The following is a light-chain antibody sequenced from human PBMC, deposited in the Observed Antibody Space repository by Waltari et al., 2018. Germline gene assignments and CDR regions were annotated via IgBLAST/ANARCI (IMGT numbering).Light chain of an antibody. J-gene: IGKJ4*01. CDR1: QSISAW. V-gene: IGKV1-5*01. Sequence: DIQMTQSPSTLAASVGDRVPIPCRASQSISAWLALYQLRPGKAPKLLISDASILERGVPSRFSGSGSGTEFTLTINSLQPDDFATYYCHQYTNFPLTFGGGTTVEIK. CDR3: HQYTNFPLT. CDR2: DAS.